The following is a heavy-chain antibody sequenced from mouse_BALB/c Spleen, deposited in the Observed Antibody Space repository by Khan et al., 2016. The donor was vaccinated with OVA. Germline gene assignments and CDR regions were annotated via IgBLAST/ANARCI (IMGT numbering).Heavy chain of an antibody. V-gene: IGHV5-9-3*01. J-gene: IGHJ3*01. CDR1: GSTFSTYA. CDR2: ISSGGDYI. D-gene: IGHD1-1*01. CDR3: ARHNYGPFAY. Sequence: EVELVESGGDLVKPGGSLKLSCSASGSTFSTYAMSWVRQTPEKRLEWVATISSGGDYIYYPDIVKGRFTIPRDTAKNTLYLQMSSLRSEDTAMYYCARHNYGPFAYWGQGTLVTVSA.